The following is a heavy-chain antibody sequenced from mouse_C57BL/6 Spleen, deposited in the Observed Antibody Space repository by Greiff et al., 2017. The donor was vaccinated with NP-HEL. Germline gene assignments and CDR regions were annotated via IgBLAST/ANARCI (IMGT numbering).Heavy chain of an antibody. CDR2: ISDGGSYT. CDR1: GFTFSSYA. Sequence: EVKLMESGGGLVKPGGSLKLSCAASGFTFSSYAMSWVRQTPEKRLEWVATISDGGSYTYYPDNVKGRFTISRDNAKNNLYLQMSHLKSEDTAMYYCARGNGLLWYFDVWGTGTTVTVSS. V-gene: IGHV5-4*03. D-gene: IGHD1-1*01. CDR3: ARGNGLLWYFDV. J-gene: IGHJ1*03.